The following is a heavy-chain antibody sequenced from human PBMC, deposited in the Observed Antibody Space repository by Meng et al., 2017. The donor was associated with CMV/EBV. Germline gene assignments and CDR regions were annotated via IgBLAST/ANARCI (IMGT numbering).Heavy chain of an antibody. CDR2: INHSGST. V-gene: IGHV4-34*01. CDR1: GGSFSGYY. D-gene: IGHD1-26*01. J-gene: IGHJ4*02. CDR3: ARGVGATGKADY. Sequence: QVPLQQWGAGRLKPSETLSPPFAVYGGSFSGYYWSWIRQPPGKGLEWIGEINHSGSTNYNPSLKSRVTISVDTSKNQFSLKLSSVTAADTAVYYCARGVGATGKADYWGQGTLVTVSS.